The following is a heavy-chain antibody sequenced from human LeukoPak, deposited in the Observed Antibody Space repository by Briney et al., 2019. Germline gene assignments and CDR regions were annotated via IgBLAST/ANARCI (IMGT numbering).Heavy chain of an antibody. CDR3: ARVSSSDDSSGFDY. D-gene: IGHD3-22*01. CDR2: IIPILGIA. J-gene: IGHJ4*02. V-gene: IGHV1-69*04. CDR1: GGTFSSYA. Sequence: SVKVSCKASGGTFSSYAISWVRQAPGQGLEWMGRIIPILGIANYAQKFQGRVTITADKSTSTAYMELSSLGSEDTAVYYCARVSSSDDSSGFDYWGQGTLVTVSS.